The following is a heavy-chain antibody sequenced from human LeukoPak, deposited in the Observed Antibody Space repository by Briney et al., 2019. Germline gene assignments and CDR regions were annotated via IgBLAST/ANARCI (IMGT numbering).Heavy chain of an antibody. CDR3: ARDRSSGWYSWFDP. Sequence: GASVKVSCKASGYTFIDDYIYWVRQAPGQGLEWMGWINPNSGGTKYAQKFQGRVTMTRDTSISTAYMDLSKLRSDDTAVYYCARDRSSGWYSWFDPWGQGTLVTASS. CDR1: GYTFIDDY. V-gene: IGHV1-2*02. D-gene: IGHD6-19*01. CDR2: INPNSGGT. J-gene: IGHJ5*02.